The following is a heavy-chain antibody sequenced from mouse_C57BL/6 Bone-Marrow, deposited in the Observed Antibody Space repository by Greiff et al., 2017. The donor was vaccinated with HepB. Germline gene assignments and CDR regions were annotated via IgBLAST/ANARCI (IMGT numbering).Heavy chain of an antibody. CDR1: GFIFNTYA. V-gene: IGHV10-3*01. Sequence: EPGGGLVQPKGSLKLSCAASGFIFNTYAMHWVRQVPGKGLEWVARIRSNISNYATYYVDSVKDRITTSRDDSQSMLYLQMNNLKTEDTAMYYCVRGGLLYLAMDYWGQGTSVTVSS. J-gene: IGHJ4*01. D-gene: IGHD2-12*01. CDR2: IRSNISNYAT. CDR3: VRGGLLYLAMDY.